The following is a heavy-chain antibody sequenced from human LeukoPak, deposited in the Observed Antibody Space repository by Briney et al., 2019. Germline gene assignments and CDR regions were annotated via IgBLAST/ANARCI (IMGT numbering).Heavy chain of an antibody. V-gene: IGHV4-34*01. CDR3: ARSGSRGYGGNGFHY. CDR2: INHSGST. CDR1: GGSFSGYY. D-gene: IGHD4-23*01. Sequence: SETLSLTCAVYGGSFSGYYWSWIRQPPGKGLEWIGEINHSGSTNYNPSLKSRVTISVDTSKNRFSLKLSSVTAADTAVYYCARSGSRGYGGNGFHYWGQGTLVTVSS. J-gene: IGHJ4*02.